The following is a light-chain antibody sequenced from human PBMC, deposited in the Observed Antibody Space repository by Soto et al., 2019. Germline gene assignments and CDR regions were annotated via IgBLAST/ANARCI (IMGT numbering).Light chain of an antibody. J-gene: IGLJ2*01. CDR2: EVS. Sequence: QSALTQPPSVSGSPGQSVTISCTGTSSDVGSYNRVSWYQQPPGTAPKLMIYEVSNRPSGVPDRFSGSKSGNTASLPISGLQAADQAHYYCRSYTSSITLVVFGGGTKLTVL. CDR1: SSDVGSYNR. CDR3: RSYTSSITLVV. V-gene: IGLV2-18*02.